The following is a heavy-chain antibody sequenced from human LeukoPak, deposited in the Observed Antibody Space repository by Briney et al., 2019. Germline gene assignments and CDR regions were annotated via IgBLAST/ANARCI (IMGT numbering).Heavy chain of an antibody. V-gene: IGHV1-69*05. CDR1: GGTFSSYA. CDR3: ARDQEAFDY. Sequence: SVKVSCKASGGTFSSYAISWVRQAPGQGLEWMGGIIPIFGTANYAQKFQGRVTVTRDTSTSTVHMELSGLRSEDTAVYYCARDQEAFDYWGQGTLVTVSS. CDR2: IIPIFGTA. J-gene: IGHJ4*02.